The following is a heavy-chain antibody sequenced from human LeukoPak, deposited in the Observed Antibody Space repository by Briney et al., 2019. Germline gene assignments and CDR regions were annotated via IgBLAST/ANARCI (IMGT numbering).Heavy chain of an antibody. D-gene: IGHD1-26*01. J-gene: IGHJ6*02. V-gene: IGHV4-59*01. CDR2: IYYSGST. CDR3: ARGSGGASLVGHYYYYYGMDV. Sequence: PSETLSLTCTVSGGPISSYYWSWIRQPPGKGLEWIGYIYYSGSTNYNPSLKSRVTISVDTSKNQFSLKLSSVTAADTAVYYCARGSGGASLVGHYYYYYGMDVWGQGTTVTVSS. CDR1: GGPISSYY.